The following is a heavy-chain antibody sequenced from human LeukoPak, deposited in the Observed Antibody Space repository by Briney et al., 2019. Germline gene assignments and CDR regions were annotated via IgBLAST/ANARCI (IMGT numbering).Heavy chain of an antibody. CDR1: GFTFSSYD. J-gene: IGHJ4*02. Sequence: GGSLRLSCAASGFTFSSYDMHWVRHATGKGLGWVSAIGTAGDTYYPGSVKGRFTISRENAKNSLYLQMNSLRAGDTAVHYCVRGTGYSAYDYDFDYWGRGTLVTVSS. CDR2: IGTAGDT. D-gene: IGHD5-12*01. CDR3: VRGTGYSAYDYDFDY. V-gene: IGHV3-13*04.